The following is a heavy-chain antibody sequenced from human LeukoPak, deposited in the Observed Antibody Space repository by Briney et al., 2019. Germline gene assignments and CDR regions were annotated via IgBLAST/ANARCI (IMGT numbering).Heavy chain of an antibody. CDR2: IIPIFGTA. CDR3: ARQDYVWGSYRYHNWFDP. CDR1: GGTFSSYA. Sequence: SVKVSCKASGGTFSSYAISWVRQAPGQGLEWMGGIIPIFGTANYAQKFQGRVTITADESTSTAYMELRNLRSDDTAVYYCARQDYVWGSYRYHNWFDPWGQGTLVTVSS. J-gene: IGHJ5*02. V-gene: IGHV1-69*01. D-gene: IGHD3-16*02.